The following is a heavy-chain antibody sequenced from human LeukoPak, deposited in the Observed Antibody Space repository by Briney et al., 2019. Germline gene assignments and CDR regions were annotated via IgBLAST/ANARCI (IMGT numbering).Heavy chain of an antibody. V-gene: IGHV3-30-3*01. Sequence: GGSLRLSCVASGFTFTKYAMDWVRQAPGKGLEWVASISYDDTNKAYSDSVKGRFTVSRDKSNNTLYLQMNSLRAEDTGVYYCARDCSSATCYAAFDYWGQGTLVTVSS. J-gene: IGHJ4*02. CDR2: ISYDDTNK. CDR1: GFTFTKYA. CDR3: ARDCSSATCYAAFDY. D-gene: IGHD2-2*01.